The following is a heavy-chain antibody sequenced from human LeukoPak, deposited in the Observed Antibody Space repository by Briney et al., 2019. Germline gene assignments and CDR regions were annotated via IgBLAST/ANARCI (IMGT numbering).Heavy chain of an antibody. Sequence: GASVKVSCKASGYTFTSYGILWVRQAPGQGLEWMGWISVYNVNTSYAQKPRGRVTMTTDTSTSTVYMELRSLRSDDTAVYYCARDYSGYDGFDYWGQGTLVTVSS. J-gene: IGHJ4*02. CDR2: ISVYNVNT. V-gene: IGHV1-18*01. D-gene: IGHD5-12*01. CDR1: GYTFTSYG. CDR3: ARDYSGYDGFDY.